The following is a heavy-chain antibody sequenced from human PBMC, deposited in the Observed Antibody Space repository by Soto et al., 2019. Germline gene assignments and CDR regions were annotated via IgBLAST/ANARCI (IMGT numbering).Heavy chain of an antibody. Sequence: QMQLVQSGAEVKKPGSSVKVSCKSSGGTFSSHEVNWVRQAPGQGLEWVGGVIPIFGTTKYAPKFQGRIAISADQSTTMSYIELSSLRSEDTAVYFCATTGDGYNFDFWARELRSPSPQ. D-gene: IGHD5-12*01. CDR3: ATTGDGYNFDF. J-gene: IGHJ4*02. CDR2: VIPIFGTT. CDR1: GGTFSSHE. V-gene: IGHV1-69*01.